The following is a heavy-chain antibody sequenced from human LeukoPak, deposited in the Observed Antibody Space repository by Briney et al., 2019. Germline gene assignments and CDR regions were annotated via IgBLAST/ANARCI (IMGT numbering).Heavy chain of an antibody. CDR3: AGGYGFEY. D-gene: IGHD1-1*01. J-gene: IGHJ4*02. Sequence: GGSLRLSCAASGFTFSSYWMHWVRQAPGKGLVWVSRIKSDGSSTSYADSVKGRFTISRDNAKNGPYLQMHSLRADDTAVYYCAGGYGFEYWGQGTLVTVSS. V-gene: IGHV3-74*01. CDR1: GFTFSSYW. CDR2: IKSDGSST.